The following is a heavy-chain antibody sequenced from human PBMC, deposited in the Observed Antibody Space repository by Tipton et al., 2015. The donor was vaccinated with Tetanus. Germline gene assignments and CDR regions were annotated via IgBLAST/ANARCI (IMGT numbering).Heavy chain of an antibody. J-gene: IGHJ4*02. Sequence: TLSLTCTVSGGSISSSSYYWGWIRQPPGKGLEWIGSIYYSGSTYYNPSLKSRATISVDTSKNQFSLKLTSVTAADTAVYYCARWIAVTGTDFDFWGQGTLVTVSS. D-gene: IGHD6-19*01. CDR2: IYYSGST. CDR3: ARWIAVTGTDFDF. CDR1: GGSISSSSYY. V-gene: IGHV4-39*01.